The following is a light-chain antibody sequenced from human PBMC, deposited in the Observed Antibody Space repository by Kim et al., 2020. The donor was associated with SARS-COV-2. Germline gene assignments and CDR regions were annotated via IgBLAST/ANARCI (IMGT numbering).Light chain of an antibody. CDR1: QGISQN. CDR2: GAS. Sequence: IQMTQSPSSLSASLGDSATITCRASQGISQNVAWFQQKPGQAPKSLIYGASALQGGVPSRFRGAGSGRDFSLTINSLQADDFAIYFCQQYNSHPITFGRGTRLEIK. J-gene: IGKJ5*01. V-gene: IGKV1-16*01. CDR3: QQYNSHPIT.